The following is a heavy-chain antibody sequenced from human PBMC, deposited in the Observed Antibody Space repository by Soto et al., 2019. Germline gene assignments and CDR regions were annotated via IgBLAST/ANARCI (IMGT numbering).Heavy chain of an antibody. V-gene: IGHV1-3*01. CDR3: ARSYDSSGYYYEGLSWFDP. CDR2: ITVGNGNS. D-gene: IGHD3-22*01. J-gene: IGHJ5*02. CDR1: GYTFVNYA. Sequence: ASVKVSCKASGYTFVNYAMHWVRQAPGQRLEWVGWITVGNGNSRYSENLRGRVAFTRDTSASTAYMELSSLRSEDTAVYYCARSYDSSGYYYEGLSWFDPWGQGTLVTVSS.